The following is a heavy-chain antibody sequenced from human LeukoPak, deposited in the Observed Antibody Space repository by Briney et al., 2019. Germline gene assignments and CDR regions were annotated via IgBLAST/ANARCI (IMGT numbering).Heavy chain of an antibody. D-gene: IGHD2-2*02. CDR2: IYYSGST. CDR1: GGSLSSSSYY. CDR3: AGVVPAAILGPGY. Sequence: SETLSLTCTVSGGSLSSSSYYWGWIRQPPGKWLGWIGSIYYSGSTYYNPSLKSRVTISVDTSKNQFSLKLSSVTAADTAVYYCAGVVPAAILGPGYWGQGTLVTVSS. V-gene: IGHV4-39*07. J-gene: IGHJ4*02.